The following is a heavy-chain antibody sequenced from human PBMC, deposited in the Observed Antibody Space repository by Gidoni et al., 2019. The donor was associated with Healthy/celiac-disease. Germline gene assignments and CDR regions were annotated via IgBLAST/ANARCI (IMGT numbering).Heavy chain of an antibody. CDR2: ISYDGSNK. D-gene: IGHD3-10*01. Sequence: QVQLVESGGGVVQPGRSLRLSCAASGFTFSSYAMQWVRQAPGKGLEWVAVISYDGSNKYYADSVKGRFTISRDNSKNTLYLQMNSLRAEDTAVYYCAREGSGSYLYGMDVWGQGTTVTVSS. CDR1: GFTFSSYA. J-gene: IGHJ6*02. V-gene: IGHV3-30*04. CDR3: AREGSGSYLYGMDV.